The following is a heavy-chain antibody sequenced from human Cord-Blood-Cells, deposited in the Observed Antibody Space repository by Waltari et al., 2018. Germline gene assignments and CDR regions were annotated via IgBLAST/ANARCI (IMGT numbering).Heavy chain of an antibody. D-gene: IGHD1-26*01. J-gene: IGHJ4*02. CDR3: ARHLELYFDY. CDR1: GGSISSSSYY. CDR2: IYYRGNT. V-gene: IGHV4-39*07. Sequence: QLQLQESGPGLVKPSETLSLTCPVPGGSISSSSYYWGWIRHPPGKGLEWIGSIYYRGNTYYNPSLKSRVTISVDTSKNQFSLKLSSVTAADTAVYYCARHLELYFDYWGQGTLVTVSS.